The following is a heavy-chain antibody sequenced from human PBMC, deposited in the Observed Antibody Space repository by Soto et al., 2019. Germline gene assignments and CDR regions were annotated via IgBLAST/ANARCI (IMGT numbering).Heavy chain of an antibody. J-gene: IGHJ3*02. V-gene: IGHV4-59*01. D-gene: IGHD1-7*01. CDR3: ARFNWNYAGDAFDI. CDR2: ICYSGST. CDR1: GGSISSYY. Sequence: SSETLSLTCTVSGGSISSYYWSWIRQPPGKGLEWIGYICYSGSTNYNPSLKSRVTISVDTSKNQFSLKLSSVTAADTAVYYCARFNWNYAGDAFDIWGQGTMVTVSS.